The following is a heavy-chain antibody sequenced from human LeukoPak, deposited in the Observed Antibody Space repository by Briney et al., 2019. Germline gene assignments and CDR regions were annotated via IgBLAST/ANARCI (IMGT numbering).Heavy chain of an antibody. CDR3: ARAGDILTGYDLRPIDY. CDR2: IYYSGST. D-gene: IGHD3-9*01. CDR1: GGSISSSSYY. Sequence: SETLSLTCTVSGGSISSSSYYWGWFRQPPGKGLEWIGNIYYSGSTYYNPSLKSRVTISVDTSKNQFSLKLSSVTAADTAVYYCARAGDILTGYDLRPIDYWGQGTLVTVSS. J-gene: IGHJ4*02. V-gene: IGHV4-39*07.